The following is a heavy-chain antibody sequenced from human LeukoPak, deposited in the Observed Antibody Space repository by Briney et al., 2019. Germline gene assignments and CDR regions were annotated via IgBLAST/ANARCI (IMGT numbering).Heavy chain of an antibody. CDR1: GFTFSSYG. CDR2: IWYDGSNE. CDR3: ARDRKLGSGSDNPPFDQ. Sequence: GGSLRLSCAASGFTFSSYGMHWVRQAPGKGLEWVAAIWYDGSNEYYTDSVKGRFTISRDNSKNTLYLQMNSLRAEDTAVYYCARDRKLGSGSDNPPFDQWGQGTLVTVSS. V-gene: IGHV3-33*01. D-gene: IGHD3-10*01. J-gene: IGHJ4*02.